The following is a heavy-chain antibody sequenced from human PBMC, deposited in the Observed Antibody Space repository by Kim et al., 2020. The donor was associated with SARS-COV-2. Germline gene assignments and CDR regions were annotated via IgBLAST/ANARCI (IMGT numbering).Heavy chain of an antibody. CDR2: VDYSGTT. V-gene: IGHV4-39*01. CDR3: ASPPEYASPNFEWLASFDV. J-gene: IGHJ3*01. CDR1: GGSISRASYY. D-gene: IGHD6-19*01. Sequence: SETLSLTCTVSGGSISRASYYWAWIRKSPGGGPEWIGTVDYSGTTYYNPSLRSRVSISIDNSKKQFSLRLTSVSAADTAVYYCASPPEYASPNFEWLASFDVWGQGLLVTVS.